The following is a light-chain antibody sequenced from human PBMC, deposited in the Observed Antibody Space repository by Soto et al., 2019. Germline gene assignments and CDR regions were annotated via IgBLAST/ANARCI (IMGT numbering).Light chain of an antibody. V-gene: IGLV2-14*01. CDR2: DVS. Sequence: SLLTQPSSVSVSPGQSITISCTGTSSDVGGYNYVSWYQQHPGKAPKFMIYDVSNRPSGVSNRFSGSKSGNTASLTISGLQAEDEADYYCSSYTTSNTRQIVFGTGTKVTVL. CDR1: SSDVGGYNY. CDR3: SSYTTSNTRQIV. J-gene: IGLJ1*01.